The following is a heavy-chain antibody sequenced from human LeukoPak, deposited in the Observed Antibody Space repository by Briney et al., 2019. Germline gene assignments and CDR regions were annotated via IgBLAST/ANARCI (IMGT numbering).Heavy chain of an antibody. Sequence: ASVKVSCKASGYTFTSYGISWVRQAPGQGLEWMGWINPNSGGTNYAQKFQGRVTMTRDTSISTAYMELSRLRSDDTAVYYCARGFDSGYDLFDYWGQGTLVTVSS. D-gene: IGHD5-12*01. V-gene: IGHV1-2*02. J-gene: IGHJ4*02. CDR3: ARGFDSGYDLFDY. CDR2: INPNSGGT. CDR1: GYTFTSYG.